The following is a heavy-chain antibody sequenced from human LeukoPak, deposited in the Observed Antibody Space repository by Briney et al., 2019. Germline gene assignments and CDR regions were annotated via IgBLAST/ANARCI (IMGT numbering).Heavy chain of an antibody. CDR1: GFTVSSNY. CDR2: IYSGGST. J-gene: IGHJ4*02. CDR3: ARTRANWFDY. V-gene: IGHV3-53*01. Sequence: GGSLRLSCAASGFTVSSNYMSWVRQAPRKGLEWVSVIYSGGSTYYADSVKGRFTISRDNSKNTLYLQMNSLRAEDTAVYYCARTRANWFDYWGQGTLVTVSS. D-gene: IGHD7-27*01.